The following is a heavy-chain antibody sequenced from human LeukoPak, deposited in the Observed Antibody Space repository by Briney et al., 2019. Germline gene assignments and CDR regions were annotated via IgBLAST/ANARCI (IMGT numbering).Heavy chain of an antibody. CDR3: ARNSGSGNYYSDY. Sequence: GESLMISCQATGYRFTTYWISWVRQVPGKGLEWLGRIDPTDSYTNYSPSFQGHVTISADNSISTAYLHWSRLQASDTAMYYCARNSGSGNYYSDYWGQGTLVTVSS. CDR2: IDPTDSYT. D-gene: IGHD3-10*01. V-gene: IGHV5-10-1*01. CDR1: GYRFTTYW. J-gene: IGHJ4*02.